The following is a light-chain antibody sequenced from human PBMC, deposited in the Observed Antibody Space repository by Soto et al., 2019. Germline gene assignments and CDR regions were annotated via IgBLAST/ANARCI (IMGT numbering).Light chain of an antibody. CDR3: QQYKLWPLS. CDR2: AAS. Sequence: TVMTQSPATLSVSPGGRATLSCSASQGLGTNLARYQQRPGQAPRLLIYAASTSATGVPARFSGSGSETELTRTITALQYEYFAVYYCQQYKLWPLSLGVGIKVEI. J-gene: IGKJ4*01. CDR1: QGLGTN. V-gene: IGKV3-15*01.